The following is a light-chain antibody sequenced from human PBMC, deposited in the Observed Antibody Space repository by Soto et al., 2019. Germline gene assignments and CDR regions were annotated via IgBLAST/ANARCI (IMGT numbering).Light chain of an antibody. CDR1: QRVRNW. J-gene: IGKJ4*01. CDR2: KAS. CDR3: QQLNSFT. Sequence: DIQMTQSPSTLSASVGDSITINCRASQRVRNWVAWYQQKPGESPKLLIYKASTLQSGVPSRFSGSGSGTEFTLTISSLQPDDFATYYCQQLNSFTFGGGTKVEIK. V-gene: IGKV1-5*03.